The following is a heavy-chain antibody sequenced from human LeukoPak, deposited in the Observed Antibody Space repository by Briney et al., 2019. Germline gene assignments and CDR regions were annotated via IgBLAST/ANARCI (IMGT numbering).Heavy chain of an antibody. CDR3: ARDPHRLYDFWSGYFDY. CDR2: IIPILGIA. CDR1: GGTFSSYA. J-gene: IGHJ4*02. D-gene: IGHD3-3*01. V-gene: IGHV1-69*04. Sequence: SVKVSCKASGGTFSSYAISWVRQATGQGLEWMGRIIPILGIANYAQKFQGRVTITADKSTSTAYMELSSLRSEDTAVYYCARDPHRLYDFWSGYFDYWGQGTLVTVSS.